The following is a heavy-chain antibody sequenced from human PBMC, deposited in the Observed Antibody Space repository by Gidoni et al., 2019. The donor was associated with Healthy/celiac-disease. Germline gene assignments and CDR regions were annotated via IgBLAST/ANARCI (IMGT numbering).Heavy chain of an antibody. Sequence: QVQLQESGPGLEKPSQTLSPTCTVPSGCNSSAGYYWSWIRQHPGTGLEWIGYIYYSGSTYYNPSLKSRVTISVDTSKNQFSLKLSSVTAADTAVYYCAREAFDWLLYGDGWFDPWGQGTLVTVSS. CDR2: IYYSGST. D-gene: IGHD3-9*01. V-gene: IGHV4-31*03. J-gene: IGHJ5*02. CDR3: AREAFDWLLYGDGWFDP. CDR1: SGCNSSAGYY.